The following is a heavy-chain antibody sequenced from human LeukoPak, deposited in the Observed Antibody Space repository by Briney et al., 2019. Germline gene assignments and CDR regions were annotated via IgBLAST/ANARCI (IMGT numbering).Heavy chain of an antibody. CDR3: AKSWVRGVINY. CDR2: ISSSGDNA. CDR1: GFTFSNYA. Sequence: GSLRLSCAASGFTFSNYAMNWVRQAPGKGLEWVSLISSSGDNAYYADSVRGRFTISRDKSKNTVSLQMNSLRGEDTAVYYCAKSWVRGVINYWGQGTLVTVSS. V-gene: IGHV3-23*01. J-gene: IGHJ4*02. D-gene: IGHD3-10*01.